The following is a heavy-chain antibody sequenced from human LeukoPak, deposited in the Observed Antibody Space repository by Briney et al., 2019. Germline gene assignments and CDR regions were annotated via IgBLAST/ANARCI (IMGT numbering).Heavy chain of an antibody. D-gene: IGHD6-13*01. CDR3: AREVAALVSRAFDI. Sequence: SETLSLTCTVSGGSISSYYWSWIRQPPGKGLEWIGYIYYSGSTNYNPSLKSRVTISVDTSKNQFFLKLSSVTAADTAVYYCAREVAALVSRAFDIWGQGTMVTVSS. V-gene: IGHV4-59*01. CDR1: GGSISSYY. J-gene: IGHJ3*02. CDR2: IYYSGST.